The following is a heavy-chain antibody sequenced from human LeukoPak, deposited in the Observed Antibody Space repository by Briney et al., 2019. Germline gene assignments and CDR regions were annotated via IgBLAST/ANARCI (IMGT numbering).Heavy chain of an antibody. D-gene: IGHD5-24*01. J-gene: IGHJ4*02. Sequence: PGGSLRLSCAASGFTFSNAWMSWVRQAPGKGLEWVGRIKSKPDGGTTDYAAPVKGRFTISRDDSKNTLYLQMNSLKTEDTAVYYCTTTVSKMSTILDYWGQGTLVTVSS. CDR2: IKSKPDGGTT. V-gene: IGHV3-15*01. CDR3: TTTVSKMSTILDY. CDR1: GFTFSNAW.